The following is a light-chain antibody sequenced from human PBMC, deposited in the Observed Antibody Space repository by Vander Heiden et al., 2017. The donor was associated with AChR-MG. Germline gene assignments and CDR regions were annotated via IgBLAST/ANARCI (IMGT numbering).Light chain of an antibody. CDR1: QSISTY. CDR2: AAS. V-gene: IGKV1-39*01. Sequence: DIQMTQYPSSLSASVGDRVSIACRASQSISTYLNWYQQKPGKAPKLLIYAASSLQSGVPSRFGGSGSGTDFTLTISKLQPEDFATYYCQQSDSTPRTFGQGTQVEIK. J-gene: IGKJ1*01. CDR3: QQSDSTPRT.